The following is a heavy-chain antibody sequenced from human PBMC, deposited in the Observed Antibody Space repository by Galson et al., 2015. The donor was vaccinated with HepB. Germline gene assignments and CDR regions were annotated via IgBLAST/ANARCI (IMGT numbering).Heavy chain of an antibody. D-gene: IGHD6-25*01. CDR3: ARAALGWFDP. CDR2: ISGSGTTI. CDR1: GFTFSDYY. Sequence: SLRLSCAASGFTFSDYYMTWIRQAPGKGLEWVSSISGSGTTIYYAYSVKGQFTISRDNDKNSLYLQMNSLRAEDTAVYYCARAALGWFDPWGQGTLVTVSS. J-gene: IGHJ5*02. V-gene: IGHV3-11*01.